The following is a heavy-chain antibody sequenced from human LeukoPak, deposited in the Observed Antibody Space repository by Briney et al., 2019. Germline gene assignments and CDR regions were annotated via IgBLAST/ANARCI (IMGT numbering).Heavy chain of an antibody. J-gene: IGHJ4*02. Sequence: GGSLRLSCAASGFTFDDYGMSWVRQAPGKGLEWVSGINWNGASTGYADSVKGRFTISRDNAKNSLYLQMNSLRAEDTALYYCARTGYSSSWRNYFDYWGQGTLVTVSS. V-gene: IGHV3-20*04. D-gene: IGHD6-13*01. CDR2: INWNGAST. CDR3: ARTGYSSSWRNYFDY. CDR1: GFTFDDYG.